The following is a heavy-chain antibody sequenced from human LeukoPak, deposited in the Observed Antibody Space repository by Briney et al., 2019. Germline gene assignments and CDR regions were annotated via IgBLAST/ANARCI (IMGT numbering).Heavy chain of an antibody. CDR3: ARQSAASGYYSIYYYGMDV. CDR1: GGSISSSSYY. Sequence: SETLSLTCTVSGGSISSSSYYWGWIRQPPGKGLEWIGSVYYSGSTYYNPSLKSRVAISADTSKNQFSLKLSSVTAADTAVYYCARQSAASGYYSIYYYGMDVWGPGTTVTVSS. D-gene: IGHD3-22*01. J-gene: IGHJ6*02. V-gene: IGHV4-39*01. CDR2: VYYSGST.